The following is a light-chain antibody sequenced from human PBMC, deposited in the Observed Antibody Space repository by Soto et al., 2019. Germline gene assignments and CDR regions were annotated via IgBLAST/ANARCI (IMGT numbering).Light chain of an antibody. Sequence: EIVMTQSPGTLSVSPGERATLSCRASQSVSSNLAWYQQKPGQAPSLLIYGASTRATGIPARFSGSGSGTEFALTISSLQSEDFAVYYCQQYNNWPRTFSQGTKVEIK. J-gene: IGKJ1*01. CDR1: QSVSSN. CDR2: GAS. CDR3: QQYNNWPRT. V-gene: IGKV3-15*01.